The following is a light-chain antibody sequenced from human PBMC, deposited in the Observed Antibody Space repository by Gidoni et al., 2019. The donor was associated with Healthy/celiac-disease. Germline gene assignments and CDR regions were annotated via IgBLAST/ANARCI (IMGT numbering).Light chain of an antibody. V-gene: IGKV3-11*01. Sequence: EIVLTQSPATLSLSPGERATLSSRASQSVSSYLAWYQQNPGQAPRLLIYDASNRAPGIPARFSGSGSGTDFTRTISSLEPEDFAVYYCQQRSNWPPRLTFGGGTKVEIK. CDR1: QSVSSY. CDR3: QQRSNWPPRLT. J-gene: IGKJ4*01. CDR2: DAS.